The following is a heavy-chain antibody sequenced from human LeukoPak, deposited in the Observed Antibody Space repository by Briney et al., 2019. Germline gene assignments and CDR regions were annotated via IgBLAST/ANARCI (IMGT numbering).Heavy chain of an antibody. D-gene: IGHD3-10*01. CDR1: GGSISSGGYS. CDR3: ARGADRGPSDY. CDR2: INHSGST. Sequence: SETLSLTCTVSGGSISSGGYSWSWIRQPPGKGLEWIGEINHSGSTNYNPSLKSRVTISVDTSKNQFSLKLSSVTAADTAVYYCARGADRGPSDYWGQGTLVTVSS. J-gene: IGHJ4*02. V-gene: IGHV4-39*07.